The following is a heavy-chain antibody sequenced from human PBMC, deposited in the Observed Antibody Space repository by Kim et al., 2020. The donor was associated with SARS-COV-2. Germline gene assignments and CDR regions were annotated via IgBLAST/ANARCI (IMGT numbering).Heavy chain of an antibody. Sequence: GGSLRLSCAASGFTFSSYAMSWVRQAPGKGLEWVSAISGSGGSTYYADSVKGRFTISRDNSKNTLYLQMNSLRAEDTAVYYCAKVSAEWLGLLKWHYFDYWGQGTLVTVSS. V-gene: IGHV3-23*01. CDR1: GFTFSSYA. CDR3: AKVSAEWLGLLKWHYFDY. D-gene: IGHD6-19*01. CDR2: ISGSGGST. J-gene: IGHJ4*02.